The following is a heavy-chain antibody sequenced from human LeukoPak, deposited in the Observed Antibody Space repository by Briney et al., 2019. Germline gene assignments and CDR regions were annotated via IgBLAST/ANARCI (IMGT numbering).Heavy chain of an antibody. CDR1: GYTFTSYG. J-gene: IGHJ3*02. Sequence: ASVTVSCKASGYTFTSYGISWVRQAPGQGVEWMGWISAYNGNTNYAQKLQGRVTITTDTSTSTAYMELRSLRSVDTAVYYCARAYGNVVAATAFDIWGQGTMVTVSS. V-gene: IGHV1-18*01. D-gene: IGHD2-15*01. CDR3: ARAYGNVVAATAFDI. CDR2: ISAYNGNT.